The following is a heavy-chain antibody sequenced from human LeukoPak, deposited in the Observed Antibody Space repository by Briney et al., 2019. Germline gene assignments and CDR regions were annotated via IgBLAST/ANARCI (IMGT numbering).Heavy chain of an antibody. CDR1: GDTFSRYA. V-gene: IGHV1-69*01. CDR2: IIPVLSTA. Sequence: SVKVSCKASGDTFSRYAISWVRQAPGQGLEWMGGIIPVLSTANYAQKFQDRVTITADESTSTAYMELSSLRSEDTAVYYCASSIAVGTFDYWGQGTLVTVSS. CDR3: ASSIAVGTFDY. D-gene: IGHD6-19*01. J-gene: IGHJ4*02.